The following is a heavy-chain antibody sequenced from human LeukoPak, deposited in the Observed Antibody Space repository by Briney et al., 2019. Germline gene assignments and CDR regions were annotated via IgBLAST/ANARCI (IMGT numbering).Heavy chain of an antibody. CDR3: ARASRDGYNQNFDH. CDR1: GYSFSSYW. D-gene: IGHD5-24*01. V-gene: IGHV5-51*01. Sequence: GESLKISCKGLGYSFSSYWNAWVRQRPGKGLEWMGIIYPGGSETRYDPSFQGQVTISADSSTSTAYLQWSSLRASDTAMYYCARASRDGYNQNFDHWGQGTLVTVSS. J-gene: IGHJ4*02. CDR2: IYPGGSET.